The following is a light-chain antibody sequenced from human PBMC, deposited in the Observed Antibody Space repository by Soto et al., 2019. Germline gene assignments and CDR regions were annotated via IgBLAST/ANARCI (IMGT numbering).Light chain of an antibody. J-gene: IGLJ2*01. V-gene: IGLV2-14*01. CDR1: ISDVGGYNY. Sequence: QSALTQPASVSGSPGQSITISFTGTISDVGGYNYVSWYQQHPGKAPKLMIYDVSNRPSGVSNRFSGSKSGNTASLTISGLQSEDEADYYCSSYTSSSTLMVFGGGTKLTVL. CDR2: DVS. CDR3: SSYTSSSTLMV.